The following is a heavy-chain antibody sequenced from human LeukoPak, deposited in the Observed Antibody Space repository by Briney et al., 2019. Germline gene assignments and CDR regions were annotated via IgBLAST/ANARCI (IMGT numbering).Heavy chain of an antibody. Sequence: GGSLRLSCAASGFTFSSYDMHWVRQATGKGLEWVSTIGTAGDTYYPGSVKGRFTISRENAKNSLCLQMNSLRAGDTAVYYCARVGNYYGMDVWGQGTTVTVSS. J-gene: IGHJ6*02. CDR1: GFTFSSYD. CDR3: ARVGNYYGMDV. V-gene: IGHV3-13*01. CDR2: IGTAGDT.